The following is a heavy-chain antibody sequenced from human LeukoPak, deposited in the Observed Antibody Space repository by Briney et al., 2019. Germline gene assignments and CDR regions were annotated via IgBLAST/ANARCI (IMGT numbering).Heavy chain of an antibody. CDR1: GFTFSSYS. V-gene: IGHV3-21*01. D-gene: IGHD3-22*01. CDR2: ISSSSSYI. J-gene: IGHJ3*02. Sequence: PGGSLRLSCAASGFTFSSYSMNWVRQAPGKGLEWVSSISSSSSYIYYADSVKGRFTISRDNAKNSLYLQMNSLRAEDTAVYYCARAAMIVVVDAFDIWGQGTMVTASS. CDR3: ARAAMIVVVDAFDI.